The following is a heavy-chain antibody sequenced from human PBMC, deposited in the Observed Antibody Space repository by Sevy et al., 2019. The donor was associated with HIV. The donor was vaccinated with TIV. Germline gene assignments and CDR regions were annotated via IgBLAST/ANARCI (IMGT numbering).Heavy chain of an antibody. CDR1: GFTVSSNY. D-gene: IGHD3-16*02. J-gene: IGHJ3*02. V-gene: IGHV3-53*01. Sequence: GGSLRLSCAASGFTVSSNYMSWVRRAPGKGLEWVSVIYSGGSTYYADSVKGRFTISRDNSKNTLYLQMNSLRAEDTAVYYCARGKGGYRDAFDIWGQGTMVTVSS. CDR3: ARGKGGYRDAFDI. CDR2: IYSGGST.